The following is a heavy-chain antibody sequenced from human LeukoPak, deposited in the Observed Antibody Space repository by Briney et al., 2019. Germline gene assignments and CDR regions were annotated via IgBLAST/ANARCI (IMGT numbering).Heavy chain of an antibody. Sequence: SGGSLRLSCAASGFTFSSYAMSWVRQAPGKGLEWVSAISGSGGSTYYADSVKGRFTISRDNSKNTLYLQMNSLRAEDTAVYYCAKDQSYGSGSYYSPYYFDYWGQGTLVTVSS. J-gene: IGHJ4*02. V-gene: IGHV3-23*01. D-gene: IGHD3-10*01. CDR3: AKDQSYGSGSYYSPYYFDY. CDR1: GFTFSSYA. CDR2: ISGSGGST.